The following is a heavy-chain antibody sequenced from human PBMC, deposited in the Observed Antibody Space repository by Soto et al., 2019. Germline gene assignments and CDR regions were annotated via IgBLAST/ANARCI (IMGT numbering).Heavy chain of an antibody. CDR3: ARDRGVAPPVAGNTHYYYYMDV. CDR2: ISAFNGNT. D-gene: IGHD6-19*01. Sequence: QDPLVQSGAEVKKPGASVTVSCKASGYSFTNYGVTWVRQAPGQGLEWMGWISAFNGNTHYAQNLQGRVTMTTDASTSTAYMELRSLRSDDTAVYYCARDRGVAPPVAGNTHYYYYMDVWGEGTTVTVSS. V-gene: IGHV1-18*01. J-gene: IGHJ6*03. CDR1: GYSFTNYG.